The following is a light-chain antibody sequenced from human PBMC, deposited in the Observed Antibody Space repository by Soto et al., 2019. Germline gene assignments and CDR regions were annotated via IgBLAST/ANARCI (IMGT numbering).Light chain of an antibody. J-gene: IGLJ2*01. Sequence: QSVLTRPASVSGSPGQSITISCAGTMRDVGAYNLVSWYQQHPGRVPQLIIYEVRNRPSGISFRFSGSKSGNTASLTISGLQAEDEADYYCSSYTSKSSLIFGGGTKVTVL. CDR3: SSYTSKSSLI. CDR1: MRDVGAYNL. CDR2: EVR. V-gene: IGLV2-14*01.